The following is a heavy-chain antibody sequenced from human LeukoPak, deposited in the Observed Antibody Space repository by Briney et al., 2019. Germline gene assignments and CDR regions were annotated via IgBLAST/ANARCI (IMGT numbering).Heavy chain of an antibody. V-gene: IGHV3-23*01. Sequence: GGSLRLSCAASGFTFSSYAMSWVRQAPGKGLEWVSAISGSGGSTYHADSEKGRFTISRDNSKNTLYLQMNSLRAEDTAVYYCAKDGSFYGSGLYWGQGTLVTVSS. CDR3: AKDGSFYGSGLY. J-gene: IGHJ4*02. CDR2: ISGSGGST. D-gene: IGHD3-10*01. CDR1: GFTFSSYA.